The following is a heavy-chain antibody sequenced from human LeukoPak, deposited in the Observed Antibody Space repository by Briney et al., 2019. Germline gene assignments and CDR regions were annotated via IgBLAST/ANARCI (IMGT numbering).Heavy chain of an antibody. J-gene: IGHJ5*02. V-gene: IGHV4-61*02. D-gene: IGHD4-17*01. Sequence: SETLSLTCTVSGGSISSGSYYWSWIRQPAGKGLEWIGRIYTSGSTNYNPSLKSRVTMSVDTSKNQFSLKLSSVTAADTAVYYCARDYGAPPNWFDPWGQGTLVTVSS. CDR2: IYTSGST. CDR1: GGSISSGSYY. CDR3: ARDYGAPPNWFDP.